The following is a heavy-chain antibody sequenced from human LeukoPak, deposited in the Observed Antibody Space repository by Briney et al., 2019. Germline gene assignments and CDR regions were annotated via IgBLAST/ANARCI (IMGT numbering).Heavy chain of an antibody. CDR3: ARQYIGAYDI. D-gene: IGHD5-12*01. CDR1: GFTFSSYS. J-gene: IGHJ3*02. Sequence: GGSLRLSCAASGFTFSSYSMNWVRQAPGKGLERVSSITSSSSFVNYADSLKGRFTISRDNAKNSLYLQMNSLRAEDTAVYYCARQYIGAYDIWGQGTMVTVSS. CDR2: ITSSSSFV. V-gene: IGHV3-21*01.